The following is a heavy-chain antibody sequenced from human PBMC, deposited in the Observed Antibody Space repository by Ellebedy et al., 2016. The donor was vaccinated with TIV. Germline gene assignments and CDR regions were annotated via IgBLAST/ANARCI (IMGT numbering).Heavy chain of an antibody. CDR1: GDSISSSSYY. J-gene: IGHJ4*02. V-gene: IGHV4-61*01. CDR3: ARVRAAAGMAHFDN. Sequence: MPSETLSLTCTVSGDSISSSSYYWSWIRQSPGKGLNWIGYIYYTGSTNYNPSLKSRVTITVDTSKNQFSLKQRSVTAADTAVYYCARVRAAAGMAHFDNWGQGTLVTVSS. CDR2: IYYTGST. D-gene: IGHD6-13*01.